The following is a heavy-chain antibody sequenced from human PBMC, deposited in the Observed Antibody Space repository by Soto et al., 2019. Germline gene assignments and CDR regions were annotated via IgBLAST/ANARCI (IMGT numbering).Heavy chain of an antibody. D-gene: IGHD4-4*01. CDR2: IYYRGST. CDR1: GDSVSSGSYY. Sequence: SETLSLTCTVSGDSVSSGSYYWSWIRQPPGKGLEWIGYIYYRGSTNYNPTLKSRVTISVDTSKNQFSLKLNSVTAADTAVYYCAREVTYGMDVWGQGTTVTVSS. J-gene: IGHJ6*02. CDR3: AREVTYGMDV. V-gene: IGHV4-61*01.